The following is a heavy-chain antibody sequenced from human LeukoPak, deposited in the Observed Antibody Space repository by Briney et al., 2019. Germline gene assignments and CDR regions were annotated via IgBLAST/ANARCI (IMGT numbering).Heavy chain of an antibody. J-gene: IGHJ4*02. CDR2: INHSGST. CDR3: ARSLYSSGYHFDY. Sequence: SETLSLTCAVYGGSFSGYYWSWIRQPPGKGLEWIGEINHSGSTNYNPSLESRVTISVDTSKNQFSLKLSSVTAADTAVYYCARSLYSSGYHFDYWGQGTPVTVSS. V-gene: IGHV4-34*01. CDR1: GGSFSGYY. D-gene: IGHD6-25*01.